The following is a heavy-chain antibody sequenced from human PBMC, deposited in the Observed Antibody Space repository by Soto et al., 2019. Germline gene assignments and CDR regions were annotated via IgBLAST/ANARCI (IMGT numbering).Heavy chain of an antibody. D-gene: IGHD1-1*01. V-gene: IGHV1-8*01. CDR2: MNPNSGNT. CDR3: ARERTGTTSMDV. Sequence: QVQLVQSEAEVKKPGASVKVSCKASGYTFTSYDINWVRQATGQGLEWMGWMNPNSGNTGYAQKFQGRVIMTRNTSISTAYMELSSLRSEDTAVYYCARERTGTTSMDVWGQGTTVTVSS. CDR1: GYTFTSYD. J-gene: IGHJ6*02.